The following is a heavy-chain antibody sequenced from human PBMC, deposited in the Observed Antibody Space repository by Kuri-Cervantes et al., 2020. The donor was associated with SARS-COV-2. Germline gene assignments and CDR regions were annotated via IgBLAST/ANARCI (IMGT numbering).Heavy chain of an antibody. CDR3: ARPPYGGNSGEYFQH. J-gene: IGHJ1*01. D-gene: IGHD4-23*01. CDR1: GFTFSNAW. CDR2: IKSKTDGGTT. V-gene: IGHV3-15*07. Sequence: GGSLRLSCAASGFTFSNAWMNWVRQAPGKGLEWVGRIKSKTDGGTTDYAAPVKGRFTISRDDSKNTLYLQMNSLRAEDTAVYYCARPPYGGNSGEYFQHWGQGTLVTVSS.